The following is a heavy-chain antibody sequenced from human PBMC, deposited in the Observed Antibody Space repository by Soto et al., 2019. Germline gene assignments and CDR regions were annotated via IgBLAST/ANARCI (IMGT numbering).Heavy chain of an antibody. J-gene: IGHJ6*02. CDR1: GFTFSNYA. Sequence: EVQLLESGGGLVQPGGSLRLSCAVSGFTFSNYAMNWVRQAPGKGLEWVSSISASGSVTYYADSVRGRFTISRDNSKNTLSLQMNSLRAEDTAVYYCAKDAPGDYYYYGMDVWGQGTTVTVSS. CDR2: ISASGSVT. CDR3: AKDAPGDYYYYGMDV. V-gene: IGHV3-23*01.